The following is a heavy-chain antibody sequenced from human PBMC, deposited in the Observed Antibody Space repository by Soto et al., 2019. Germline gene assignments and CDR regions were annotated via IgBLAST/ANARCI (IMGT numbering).Heavy chain of an antibody. V-gene: IGHV1-69*05. CDR2: IIPIFGTA. J-gene: IGHJ4*02. Sequence: SVEVSCKASVGTFSSYAISWVRQAPGQGLEWMGGIIPIFGTANYAQKFQERVTITRDTSISTAYMELSRLRSDDTAVYFYARDRGYSRYYFDYWGQGTLVTVSS. CDR3: ARDRGYSRYYFDY. D-gene: IGHD2-15*01. CDR1: VGTFSSYA.